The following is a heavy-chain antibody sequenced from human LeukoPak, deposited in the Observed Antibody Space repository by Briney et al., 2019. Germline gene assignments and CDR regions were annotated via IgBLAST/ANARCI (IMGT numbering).Heavy chain of an antibody. D-gene: IGHD6-19*01. CDR3: ARGKSGAVAGPYFFDY. CDR1: GYSFTSYW. Sequence: GESLKISCKGSGYSFTSYWIGWVRQMPGKGLEWMGIIYPDDSDTRYSPSFQGQVTISADKSISTAYLQWTSLRASDIAMYYCARGKSGAVAGPYFFDYWGQGTLVTVSS. V-gene: IGHV5-51*01. CDR2: IYPDDSDT. J-gene: IGHJ4*02.